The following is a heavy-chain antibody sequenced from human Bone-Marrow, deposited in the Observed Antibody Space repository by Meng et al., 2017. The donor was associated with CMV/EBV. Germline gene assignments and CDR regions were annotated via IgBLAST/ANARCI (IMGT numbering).Heavy chain of an antibody. V-gene: IGHV1-2*02. Sequence: ASVKVSCKASGYTFTGYYMHWVRQAPGQGLEWMGWINPNSGGTNYAQKVQGRVTMTRDTSISTAYMELSRLRSDDTAVYYCARDCVDKAMAINYYYYGMDVWGQGTTVTVSS. CDR1: GYTFTGYY. CDR2: INPNSGGT. J-gene: IGHJ6*02. D-gene: IGHD5-18*01. CDR3: ARDCVDKAMAINYYYYGMDV.